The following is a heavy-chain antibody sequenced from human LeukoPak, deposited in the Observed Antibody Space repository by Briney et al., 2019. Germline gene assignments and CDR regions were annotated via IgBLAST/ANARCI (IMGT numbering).Heavy chain of an antibody. CDR1: GFTFSSYG. CDR3: ARSAGIVVVTPSDY. D-gene: IGHD3-22*01. CDR2: IWYDGSNK. J-gene: IGHJ4*02. Sequence: GRSLRLSCAASGFTFSSYGMHWVRQAPGKGLEWVAVIWYDGSNKYYADSVKGRFTISRDNSKNTLYLQMNSLRAEDTAVYYCARSAGIVVVTPSDYWGQGTLATVSS. V-gene: IGHV3-33*01.